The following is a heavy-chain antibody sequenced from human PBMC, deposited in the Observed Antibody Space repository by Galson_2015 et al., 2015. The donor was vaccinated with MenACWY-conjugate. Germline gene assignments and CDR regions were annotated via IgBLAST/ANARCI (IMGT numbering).Heavy chain of an antibody. Sequence: SLRLSCATSGFTFSRYWMSWVRQAPGKGLEWVANIKQDASEKYYLDSVKGRFTISRDNAKNSLSLQMNSLRAEDTALYYCARATAVASQAFDIWGQGTMVTVSS. D-gene: IGHD6-19*01. V-gene: IGHV3-7*03. CDR3: ARATAVASQAFDI. CDR2: IKQDASEK. CDR1: GFTFSRYW. J-gene: IGHJ3*02.